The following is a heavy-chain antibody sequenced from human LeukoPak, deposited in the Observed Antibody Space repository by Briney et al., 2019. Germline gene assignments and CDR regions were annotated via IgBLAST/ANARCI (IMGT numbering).Heavy chain of an antibody. CDR2: INSDGSST. V-gene: IGHV3-74*01. J-gene: IGHJ4*02. Sequence: GGSLRLSCAASGFTFSSYWMHWVRQAPGKGLVWVSRINSDGSSTSYADSVKGRFTISRDNAKNTLYLQMNSLRTEDTAVYYCARVLRGGNLDMLFDYWGQGTLVTVSP. D-gene: IGHD1-26*01. CDR1: GFTFSSYW. CDR3: ARVLRGGNLDMLFDY.